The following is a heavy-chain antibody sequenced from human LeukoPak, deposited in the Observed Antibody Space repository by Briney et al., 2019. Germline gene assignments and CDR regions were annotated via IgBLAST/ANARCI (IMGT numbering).Heavy chain of an antibody. Sequence: SETLSLTCAVYGGSFSGYYWSWIRQPPGKGLEWIGEINHSGSTYYNPSLKSRVTISVDTSKNQFSLKLSSVTAADTAVYYCARLGYSSGGQIDYWGQGTLVTVSS. J-gene: IGHJ4*02. CDR2: INHSGST. V-gene: IGHV4-34*01. CDR1: GGSFSGYY. D-gene: IGHD6-19*01. CDR3: ARLGYSSGGQIDY.